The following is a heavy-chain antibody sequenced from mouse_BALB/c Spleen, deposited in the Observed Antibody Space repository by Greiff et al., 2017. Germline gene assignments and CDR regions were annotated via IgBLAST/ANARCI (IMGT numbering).Heavy chain of an antibody. V-gene: IGHV3-2*02. CDR1: GYSITSDYA. CDR3: AREDYDRDFDV. Sequence: EVQLQESGPGLVKPSQSLSLTCTVTGYSITSDYAWNWIRQFPGNKLEWMGYISYSGSTSYNPSLKSRISITRDTSKNQFFLQLNSVTTEDTATYYCAREDYDRDFDVWGAGTTVTVSS. CDR2: ISYSGST. J-gene: IGHJ1*01. D-gene: IGHD2-4*01.